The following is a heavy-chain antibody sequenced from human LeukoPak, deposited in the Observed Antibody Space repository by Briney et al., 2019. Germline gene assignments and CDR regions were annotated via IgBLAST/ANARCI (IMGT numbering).Heavy chain of an antibody. D-gene: IGHD2-15*01. V-gene: IGHV3-23*01. CDR1: GFTFSSYA. Sequence: GGSLRLSCAASGFTFSSYAMSWVRQAPGEGLEWVSAITGSGGSTYYADSVKGRFTISRDNSKNTLYLQMNSLRAEDTAVDYCARDRCSGGSCYSRFYYMDVWGKGTTVTVSS. CDR3: ARDRCSGGSCYSRFYYMDV. J-gene: IGHJ6*03. CDR2: ITGSGGST.